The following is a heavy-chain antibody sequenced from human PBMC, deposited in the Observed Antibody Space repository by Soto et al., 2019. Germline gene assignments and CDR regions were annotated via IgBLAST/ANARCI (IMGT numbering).Heavy chain of an antibody. CDR3: ARLQLPDVTGAFDI. D-gene: IGHD2-21*01. CDR1: GGSFTNYY. J-gene: IGHJ3*02. CDR2: INTNGNI. Sequence: KPSETLSLTCSVSGGSFTNYYWSWIRQPAGKGLEYIGRINTNGNINYNPSLRSRVTMSVDSSKDQFSLSLTSVTAADTAVYYCARLQLPDVTGAFDIWGQGTMVTVSS. V-gene: IGHV4-4*07.